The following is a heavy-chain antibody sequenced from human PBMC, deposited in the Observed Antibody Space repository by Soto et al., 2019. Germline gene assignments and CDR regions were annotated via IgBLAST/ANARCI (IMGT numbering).Heavy chain of an antibody. CDR1: GFTFSAYA. CDR3: VKDSTSSGPSSGWWSEFDF. J-gene: IGHJ4*02. V-gene: IGHV3-23*01. D-gene: IGHD6-19*01. Sequence: GGSLRLSCAASGFTFSAYAMSWVRQAPGKGLEWVSALNGGGDNTFYADSVKGRFTISRDNSKNTRFLQINSLRAEDTALYYCVKDSTSSGPSSGWWSEFDFWGQGTLVTVSS. CDR2: LNGGGDNT.